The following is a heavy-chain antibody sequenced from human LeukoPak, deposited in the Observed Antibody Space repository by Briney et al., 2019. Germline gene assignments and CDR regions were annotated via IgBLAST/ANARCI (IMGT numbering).Heavy chain of an antibody. D-gene: IGHD4-17*01. CDR2: ISYDGSNK. J-gene: IGHJ4*02. CDR1: GFTFSSYG. V-gene: IGHV3-30*18. Sequence: PGGSLRLSCAASGFTFSSYGMHWVRQAPGKGLEWVAVISYDGSNKYYADSVKGQFTISRDNSKNTLYLQMNSLRAEDTAVYYCAKDWAYYGDHYGRGGDYWGQGTLVTVSS. CDR3: AKDWAYYGDHYGRGGDY.